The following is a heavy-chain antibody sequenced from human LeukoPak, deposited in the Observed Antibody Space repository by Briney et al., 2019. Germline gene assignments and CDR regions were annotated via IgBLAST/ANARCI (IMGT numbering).Heavy chain of an antibody. J-gene: IGHJ6*02. Sequence: PSETLSLTCTVSGGSISSSSYYWGWIRQPPGKGLEWIGSIYYSGSTYYNPSLKSRVTISVDTSKNQFSLKLSSVTAADTAVYYCARWDYYYYGMDVWGQGTTVTVSS. D-gene: IGHD1-26*01. CDR2: IYYSGST. CDR1: GGSISSSSYY. CDR3: ARWDYYYYGMDV. V-gene: IGHV4-39*01.